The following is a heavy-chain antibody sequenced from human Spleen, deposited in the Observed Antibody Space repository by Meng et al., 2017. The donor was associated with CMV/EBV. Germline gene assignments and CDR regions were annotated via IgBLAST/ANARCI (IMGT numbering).Heavy chain of an antibody. V-gene: IGHV4-39*07. CDR3: AREAVAAAGNNWFDP. D-gene: IGHD6-13*01. Sequence: SETLSLTCTVSGASISSSHYYWGWIRQPPGKGLEWIGEINHSGSTNYNPSLKSRVTISVDTSKNQFSLKLSSVTAADTAVYYCAREAVAAAGNNWFDPWGQGTLVTVSS. CDR1: GASISSSHYY. CDR2: INHSGST. J-gene: IGHJ5*02.